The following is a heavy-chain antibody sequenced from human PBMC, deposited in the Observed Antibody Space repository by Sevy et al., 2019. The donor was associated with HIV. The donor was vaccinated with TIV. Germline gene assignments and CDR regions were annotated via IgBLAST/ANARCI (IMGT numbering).Heavy chain of an antibody. Sequence: ASVKVSCKASGGTFSSYAIRWVRQAPGQGLEWMGGIIPIFGTANYAQKFQGRVTITADESTSTAYMELSSLRSEDTAVYYCARVVLAAAGTYFDYWGQGTLVTVSS. CDR2: IIPIFGTA. CDR3: ARVVLAAAGTYFDY. V-gene: IGHV1-69*13. D-gene: IGHD6-13*01. J-gene: IGHJ4*02. CDR1: GGTFSSYA.